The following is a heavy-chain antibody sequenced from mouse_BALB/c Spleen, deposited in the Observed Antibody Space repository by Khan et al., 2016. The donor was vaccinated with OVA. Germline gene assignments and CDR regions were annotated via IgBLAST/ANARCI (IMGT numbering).Heavy chain of an antibody. CDR1: GDSITSGY. Sequence: EVQLQESGPSLVKPSQTLSLTCSVTGDSITSGYWNWIRKFPGNKLEYMGYIIYTGYTYYHPSLKSRISITRHTSENQYYLQLSSVTDEDTATYYCARSTYRYAFVYWGQGTLVTVSA. J-gene: IGHJ3*01. CDR2: IIYTGYT. D-gene: IGHD2-14*01. CDR3: ARSTYRYAFVY. V-gene: IGHV3-8*02.